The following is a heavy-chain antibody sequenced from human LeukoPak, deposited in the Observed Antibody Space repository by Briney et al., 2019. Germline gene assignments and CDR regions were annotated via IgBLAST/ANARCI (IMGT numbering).Heavy chain of an antibody. V-gene: IGHV3-69-1*01. CDR1: GFTFSNYY. CDR2: ISSSSYI. J-gene: IGHJ4*02. Sequence: GGSLRLSRAASGFTFSNYYMNWVRQAPGKGLEWVSAISSSSYIYYADSVKGRFTISRDNAENSLYLQMNGLRAEDTAVYFCARGEEKATITGLDSWGQGTLVTVSS. CDR3: ARGEEKATITGLDS. D-gene: IGHD5-24*01.